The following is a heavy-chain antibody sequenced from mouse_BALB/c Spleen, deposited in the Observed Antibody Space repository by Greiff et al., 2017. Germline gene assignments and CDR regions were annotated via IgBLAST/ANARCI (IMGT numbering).Heavy chain of an antibody. V-gene: IGHV5-17*02. CDR3: ARGGLYYGNPHWYCDV. D-gene: IGHD2-1*01. Sequence: EVQLVESGGGLVQPGGSRKLSCAASGFTFSSFGMHWVRQAPEKGLEWVAYISSGSSTIYYADTVKGRFTISRDNPKNTLFLQMTSLRSEDTAMYYCARGGLYYGNPHWYCDVWGAGTTVTVSS. CDR1: GFTFSSFG. CDR2: ISSGSSTI. J-gene: IGHJ1*01.